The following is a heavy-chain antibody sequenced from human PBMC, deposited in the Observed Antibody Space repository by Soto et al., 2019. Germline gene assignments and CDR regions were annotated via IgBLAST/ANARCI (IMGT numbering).Heavy chain of an antibody. D-gene: IGHD1-20*01. J-gene: IGHJ3*02. CDR3: ARLVWAWAFDI. CDR2: IIPIFGTA. Sequence: SVKVSCKASGGTFSGYAISWLRQAPGQGLEWMGGIIPIFGTANYAQKFQGRVTITADKSTSTAYMELSSLRSEDTAVYYCARLVWAWAFDIWGQGTMVTVSS. V-gene: IGHV1-69*06. CDR1: GGTFSGYA.